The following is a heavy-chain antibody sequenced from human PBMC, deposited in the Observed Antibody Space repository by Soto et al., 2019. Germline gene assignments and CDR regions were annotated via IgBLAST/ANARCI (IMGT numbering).Heavy chain of an antibody. Sequence: GGSLRLSCAASGFTFSSYAMHWVRQAPGKGLEWVAVISYDGSNKYYADSVKGRFTISRDNSKNTLYLQMNSLRAEDTAVYYCAREPLGFISIAAAGTWYFQHWGQGTLVTVSS. D-gene: IGHD6-13*01. J-gene: IGHJ1*01. V-gene: IGHV3-30*04. CDR3: AREPLGFISIAAAGTWYFQH. CDR1: GFTFSSYA. CDR2: ISYDGSNK.